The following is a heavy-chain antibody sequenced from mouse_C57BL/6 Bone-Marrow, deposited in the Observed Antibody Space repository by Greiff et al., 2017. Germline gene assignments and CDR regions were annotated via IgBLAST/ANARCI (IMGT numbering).Heavy chain of an antibody. CDR1: GYTFTSYW. V-gene: IGHV1-64*01. D-gene: IGHD2-4*01. CDR2: IHPNSGST. CDR3: ADYDYFAY. J-gene: IGHJ2*01. Sequence: QVQLQQPGAELVKPGASVKLSCKASGYTFTSYWMPWVKQRPGQGLEWIGMIHPNSGSTNYNEKFKSKATLTVDKSSSTAYMQLSTLTSEYSAVYDCADYDYFAYWGQGTTLTVSS.